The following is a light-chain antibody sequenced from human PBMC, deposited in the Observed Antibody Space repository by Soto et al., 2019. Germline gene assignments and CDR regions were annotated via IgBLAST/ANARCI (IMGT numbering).Light chain of an antibody. J-gene: IGKJ2*01. Sequence: EIVLTQSPGTLSLSPGERATLSCRASQSVNRRYLAWYQQKPGQAPRLLIYGASSRATGIPDRFSGTGSGTAFALIINRLEPEDFAVYYCQQYGSSPYTFGLGTKLEIK. CDR2: GAS. CDR3: QQYGSSPYT. V-gene: IGKV3-20*01. CDR1: QSVNRRY.